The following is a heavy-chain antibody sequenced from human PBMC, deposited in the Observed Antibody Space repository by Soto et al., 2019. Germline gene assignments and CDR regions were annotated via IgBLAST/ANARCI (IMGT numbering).Heavy chain of an antibody. CDR3: ARGRRFGVLNPGRAFDI. V-gene: IGHV4-34*01. CDR1: GGSFSGYY. J-gene: IGHJ3*02. Sequence: QVQLQQWGAGLLKPSETLSLTCAVYGGSFSGYYWSWIRQPPGKGLEWIGEINHSGSTNYNPSLKSRVTISVDTSKNQFSLKLSSVTAADTAVYYCARGRRFGVLNPGRAFDIWGQGTMVTVSS. CDR2: INHSGST. D-gene: IGHD3-10*01.